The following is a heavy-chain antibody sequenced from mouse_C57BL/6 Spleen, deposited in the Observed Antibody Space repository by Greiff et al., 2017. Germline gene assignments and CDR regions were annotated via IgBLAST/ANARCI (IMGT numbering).Heavy chain of an antibody. CDR1: GYTFTSYW. V-gene: IGHV1-52*01. CDR3: AYGSYAMDD. Sequence: QVQLQQPGAELVRPGSSVKLSCKASGYTFTSYWMHWVKQRPIQGLDWIGNIDPSDSATHYNHKFKDKDTLTVEKSSSTAYMQLSSLTSEDSAVYYCAYGSYAMDDWGQGTSVTVSS. J-gene: IGHJ4*01. CDR2: IDPSDSAT. D-gene: IGHD2-2*01.